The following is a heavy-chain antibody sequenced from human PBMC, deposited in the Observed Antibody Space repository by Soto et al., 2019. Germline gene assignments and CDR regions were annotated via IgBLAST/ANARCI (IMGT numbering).Heavy chain of an antibody. J-gene: IGHJ4*02. D-gene: IGHD3-22*01. CDR2: INPSGGST. V-gene: IGHV1-46*03. CDR3: ARDLYYYDSSGYWDY. CDR1: GYTFTSSD. Sequence: GASVKVSCKASGYTFTSSDINWVRQATGQGLEWMGIINPSGGSTSYAQKFQGRVTMTRDTSTSTVYMELSSLRSEDTAVYYCARDLYYYDSSGYWDYWGQGTLVTVSS.